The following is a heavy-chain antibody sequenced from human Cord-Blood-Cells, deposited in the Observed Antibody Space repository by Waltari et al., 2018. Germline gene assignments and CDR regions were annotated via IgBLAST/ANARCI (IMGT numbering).Heavy chain of an antibody. CDR1: GFTFSSYG. J-gene: IGHJ4*02. CDR2: IWYDGSNK. Sequence: QVQLVESGGGVVQPGRSLRLSCAASGFTFSSYGMHWVRQAPGKGLGWVAVIWYDGSNKYYADSVKGRFTISRDNSKNTLYLQMNSLRAEYTAVYYCARDANYYDSSGFLYWGQGTLVTVSS. D-gene: IGHD3-22*01. V-gene: IGHV3-33*01. CDR3: ARDANYYDSSGFLY.